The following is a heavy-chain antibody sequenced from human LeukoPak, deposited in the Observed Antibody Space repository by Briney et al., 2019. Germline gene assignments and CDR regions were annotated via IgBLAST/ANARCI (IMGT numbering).Heavy chain of an antibody. V-gene: IGHV4-59*12. Sequence: SETLSLTCTVSGGSISSYYWSWIRQPPGKGPEWIGYIYSSGTTNYNPSLKSRVTISIDTSKNEFSLKLTSVTAADTAVYYCARSDGYGLVGIWGQGTMVTVSS. CDR3: ARSDGYGLVGI. J-gene: IGHJ3*02. D-gene: IGHD3-10*01. CDR2: IYSSGTT. CDR1: GGSISSYY.